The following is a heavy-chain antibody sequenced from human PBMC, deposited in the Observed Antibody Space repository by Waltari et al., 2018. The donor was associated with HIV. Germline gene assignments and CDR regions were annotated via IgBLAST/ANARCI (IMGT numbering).Heavy chain of an antibody. V-gene: IGHV3-74*01. CDR2: LNSDGSSR. D-gene: IGHD2-15*01. CDR3: ARASHYIEFSTFDGDYYFDV. CDR1: GLTVSTHW. J-gene: IGHJ4*02. Sequence: VQLVESGGGSIKTGGPLKLPCPAPGLTVSTHWMAWVRHGPGKGLGWVARLNSDGSSRNYADAVKGRFVISRDNARNTVYLQLNSLRVEDTAMYFCARASHYIEFSTFDGDYYFDVWGRGTRVAVSS.